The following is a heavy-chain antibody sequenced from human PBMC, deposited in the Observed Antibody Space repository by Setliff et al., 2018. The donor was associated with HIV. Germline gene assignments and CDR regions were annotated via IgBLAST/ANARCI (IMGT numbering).Heavy chain of an antibody. CDR1: GYTFTSNV. D-gene: IGHD3-3*01. J-gene: IGHJ5*02. CDR2: INTGNGNT. Sequence: ASVKVSCKASGYTFTSNVMHWVRQAPGQGLEWMGWINTGNGNTKYSQDFQGRVTITRDTSASTAYMELSSLRSEDMAVYYCARGRYDDFWSGSQMSSWFDPWGQGILVTVSS. CDR3: ARGRYDDFWSGSQMSSWFDP. V-gene: IGHV1-3*03.